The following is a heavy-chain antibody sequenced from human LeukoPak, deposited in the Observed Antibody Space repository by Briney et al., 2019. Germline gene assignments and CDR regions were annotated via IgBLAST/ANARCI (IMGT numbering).Heavy chain of an antibody. D-gene: IGHD3-22*01. CDR1: GGSFSGYY. V-gene: IGHV4-34*01. CDR3: ARRARTAVVVVRAPYYFDY. CDR2: INHSGST. J-gene: IGHJ4*02. Sequence: SEILSLTCAVYGGSFSGYYWSWIRQPPGKGLEWIGKINHSGSTNYNPSLKSRVTISVDTSKNQFSLKLSSVTAADTAVYYCARRARTAVVVVRAPYYFDYWGQGTLVTVSS.